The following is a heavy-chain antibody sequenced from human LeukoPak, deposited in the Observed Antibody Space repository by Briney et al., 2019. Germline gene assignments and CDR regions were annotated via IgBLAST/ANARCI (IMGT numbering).Heavy chain of an antibody. CDR2: ISYDGSNK. CDR1: GFTFSSYG. D-gene: IGHD3-9*01. J-gene: IGHJ6*02. CDR3: AKAHQPNYDILTGYGGVSVGMGV. V-gene: IGHV3-30*18. Sequence: GGSLRLSCAASGFTFSSYGMHWVRQAPGKGLEWVAVISYDGSNKYYADSVKGRFTISRDNSKNTLYLQMNSLRAEDTAVYYCAKAHQPNYDILTGYGGVSVGMGVWGQGTTVTVPS.